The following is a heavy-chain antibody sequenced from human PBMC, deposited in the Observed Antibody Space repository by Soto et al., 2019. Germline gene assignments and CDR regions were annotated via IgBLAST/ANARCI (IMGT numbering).Heavy chain of an antibody. CDR2: MNPNSGNT. CDR1: GYTFTSHD. V-gene: IGHV1-8*01. J-gene: IGHJ4*02. CDR3: ARSRGGYNYGSQFFFFDY. D-gene: IGHD5-18*01. Sequence: GASVKVSFKASGYTFTSHDINWVRQATGQGLEWMGWMNPNSGNTGYSQKFQGRVTMTRDTSTNTAYMELSSLRSDDAAVYYCARSRGGYNYGSQFFFFDYWGQGTPVTVSS.